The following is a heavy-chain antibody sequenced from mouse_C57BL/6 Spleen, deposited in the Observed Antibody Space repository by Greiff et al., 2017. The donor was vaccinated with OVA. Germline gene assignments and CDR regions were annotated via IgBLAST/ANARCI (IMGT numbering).Heavy chain of an antibody. CDR3: GGYIGYYGAGFAY. D-gene: IGHD1-2*01. J-gene: IGHJ3*01. CDR2: IRNKANGYTT. CDR1: GFTFTDYY. V-gene: IGHV7-3*01. Sequence: EVHLVESGGGLVQPGGSLSLSCAASGFTFTDYYMSWVRQPPGKALEWLGFIRNKANGYTTEYSASVKGRFTISRDNSQSILYLQMNALRAEDSAAYYCGGYIGYYGAGFAYWGQGTLVTVSA.